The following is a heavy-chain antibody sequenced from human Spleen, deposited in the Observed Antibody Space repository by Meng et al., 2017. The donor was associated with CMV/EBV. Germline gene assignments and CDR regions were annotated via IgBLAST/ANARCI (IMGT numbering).Heavy chain of an antibody. CDR3: AREYLDSSSGGGWFDP. Sequence: ASVKVSCKASGYTFTSYGISWVRQAPGQGLEWMGWISAYNGNTNYAQKLQGRVTMTTDTSTSTAYMELRSLRSDDTAVYYCAREYLDSSSGGGWFDPWGQGTLVTVSS. D-gene: IGHD6-13*01. J-gene: IGHJ5*02. CDR2: ISAYNGNT. CDR1: GYTFTSYG. V-gene: IGHV1-18*01.